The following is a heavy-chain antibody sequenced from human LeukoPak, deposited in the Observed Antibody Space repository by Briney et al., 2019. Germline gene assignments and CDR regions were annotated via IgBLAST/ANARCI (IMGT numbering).Heavy chain of an antibody. CDR1: GFTFSNYA. Sequence: GGSLRLSCAASGFTFSNYAMSWVRQAPGKGLERVSTITGSGGTTYYADSVKGRFTMSRDNSRNTLYLQMNSLRAEDTAVYYCAKGSRLDSYDYWGQGILVTVSS. J-gene: IGHJ4*02. V-gene: IGHV3-23*01. D-gene: IGHD1-1*01. CDR2: ITGSGGTT. CDR3: AKGSRLDSYDY.